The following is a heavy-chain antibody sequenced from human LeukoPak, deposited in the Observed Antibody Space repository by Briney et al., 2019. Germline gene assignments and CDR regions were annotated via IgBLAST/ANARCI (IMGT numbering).Heavy chain of an antibody. Sequence: SQTLSLTCTVSGGSINSGTYYWSWIRQPAGKGLEWIGRMYTSGSTNYNPSLESRVTISVDTSRNQFSLKLSSVTAADTAVYYCARGEKGSSSGSINYWGQGTLVTVSS. V-gene: IGHV4-61*02. J-gene: IGHJ4*02. D-gene: IGHD6-6*01. CDR2: MYTSGST. CDR3: ARGEKGSSSGSINY. CDR1: GGSINSGTYY.